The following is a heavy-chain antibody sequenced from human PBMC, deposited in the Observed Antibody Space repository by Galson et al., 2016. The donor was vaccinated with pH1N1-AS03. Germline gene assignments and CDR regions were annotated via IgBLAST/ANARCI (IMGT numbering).Heavy chain of an antibody. Sequence: QSGAEVKKPGESLKISCRGFGYSFTSHWIAWVRQMPGKGPEWMGSIYPGDSDIRYSPSFQGQVTISADTSAYLQWTSLKASDTAIYYCARQAGYTSSWSYFDTWGQGTLVTVSS. CDR3: ARQAGYTSSWSYFDT. J-gene: IGHJ4*02. V-gene: IGHV5-51*01. CDR1: GYSFTSHW. D-gene: IGHD6-6*01. CDR2: IYPGDSDI.